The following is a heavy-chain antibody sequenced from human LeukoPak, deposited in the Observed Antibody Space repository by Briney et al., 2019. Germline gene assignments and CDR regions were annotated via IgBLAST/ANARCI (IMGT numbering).Heavy chain of an antibody. CDR2: ISGSGEST. Sequence: GGSLRLSCVGSGFSFSSYGMTWVRQAPGKGLEWVSAISGSGESTYNAGSVQGRFTISRDNSKNTLYLQMNSLRAEDTAVYYCAKVRNYDSSGYITNWGQGTLVTVSS. D-gene: IGHD3-22*01. V-gene: IGHV3-23*01. CDR3: AKVRNYDSSGYITN. J-gene: IGHJ4*02. CDR1: GFSFSSYG.